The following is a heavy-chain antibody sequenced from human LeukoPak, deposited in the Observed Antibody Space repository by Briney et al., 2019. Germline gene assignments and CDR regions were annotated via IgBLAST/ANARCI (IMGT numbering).Heavy chain of an antibody. V-gene: IGHV3-7*03. D-gene: IGHD6-13*01. CDR3: ARDRVAAAGTNWFDP. CDR2: IKHDGSEK. CDR1: GFIFTNYF. J-gene: IGHJ5*02. Sequence: PGGSLRLSCAASGFIFTNYFMSWVRQAPGKGLEWVASIKHDGSEKYYVDSVRGRFTISRDNTMNSLYLQMNSLRAEDTAVYYCARDRVAAAGTNWFDPWGQGTLVTVSS.